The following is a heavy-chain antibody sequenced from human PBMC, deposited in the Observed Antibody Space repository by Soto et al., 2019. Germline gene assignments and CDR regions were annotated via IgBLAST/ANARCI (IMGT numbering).Heavy chain of an antibody. CDR1: GFTFSSYG. CDR2: ISYDGSNK. CDR3: ANSRYCSSTSCYGYYYYMDV. D-gene: IGHD2-2*01. J-gene: IGHJ6*03. V-gene: IGHV3-30*18. Sequence: GGSLRLSCAASGFTFSSYGMHWVRQAPGKGLEWVAVISYDGSNKYYADSVKGRFTISRDNSKNTLYLQMNSLRAEDTAVYYCANSRYCSSTSCYGYYYYMDVWGKGTTVTVSS.